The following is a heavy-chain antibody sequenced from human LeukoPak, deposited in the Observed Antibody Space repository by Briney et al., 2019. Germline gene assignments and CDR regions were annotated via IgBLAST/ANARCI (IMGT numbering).Heavy chain of an antibody. CDR1: GFTFDDYA. J-gene: IGHJ4*02. Sequence: PGGSLRLSCAASGFTFDDYAMHWVRQAPGKGLEWVSDISWNSGSIGYADSVKGRFTISRDNAKNSLYLQMNSLRAEDMALYYCAKGDYHDSSASVDYWGQGTLVTVSS. V-gene: IGHV3-9*03. CDR2: ISWNSGSI. CDR3: AKGDYHDSSASVDY. D-gene: IGHD3-22*01.